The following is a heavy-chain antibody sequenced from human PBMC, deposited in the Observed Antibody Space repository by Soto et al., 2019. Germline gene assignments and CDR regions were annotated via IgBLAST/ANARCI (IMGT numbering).Heavy chain of an antibody. CDR1: GGTFSSYA. CDR2: IIPIFGTA. Sequence: QVQLVQSGAEVKKPGSSVKVSCKASGGTFSSYAISWVRQAPGQGLEWMGGIIPIFGTANYAQNVQGRVTITADKSTSTAYMELSSLRSEDTAVYYCARDRFGLQLRLLGYWGQGTLVTVSS. CDR3: ARDRFGLQLRLLGY. V-gene: IGHV1-69*06. D-gene: IGHD5-12*01. J-gene: IGHJ4*02.